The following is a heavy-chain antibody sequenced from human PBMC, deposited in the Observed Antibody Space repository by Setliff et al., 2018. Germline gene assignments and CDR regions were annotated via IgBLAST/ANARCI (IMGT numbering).Heavy chain of an antibody. Sequence: ASVKVSCKATGYTLSRHYMHWVRQAPGQGLEWMGIINPGGGSASIVQKFQGRVTMTSDTSTSTVYLDLSGLTSEDTAVYYCARGQTLRHFDWPTAFDYWGLGTLVTVSS. V-gene: IGHV1-46*01. CDR1: GYTLSRHY. J-gene: IGHJ4*02. CDR3: ARGQTLRHFDWPTAFDY. CDR2: INPGGGSA. D-gene: IGHD3-9*01.